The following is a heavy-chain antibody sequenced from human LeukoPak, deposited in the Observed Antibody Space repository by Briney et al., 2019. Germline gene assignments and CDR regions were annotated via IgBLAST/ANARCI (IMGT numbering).Heavy chain of an antibody. CDR2: ISYDGSNK. CDR3: ARQLYGSGSWHFDY. V-gene: IGHV3-30*04. J-gene: IGHJ4*02. CDR1: GFTFSSYA. D-gene: IGHD3-10*01. Sequence: GGSLRPSCAASGFTFSSYAMHWVRQAPGKGLEWVAVISYDGSNKYYADSVKGRFTISRDNSKNTLYLQMNSLRAEDTAVYYCARQLYGSGSWHFDYWGRGTLVTVSS.